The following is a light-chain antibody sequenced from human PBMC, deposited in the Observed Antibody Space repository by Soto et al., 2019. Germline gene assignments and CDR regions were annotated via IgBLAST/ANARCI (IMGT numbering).Light chain of an antibody. J-gene: IGKJ5*01. Sequence: EIVLTQSPGTLSLSPGERATLSCRASQSVSSSYLAWYQQKPGQAPRLLIYGASSRATGIPDRFSGSGSGTDFTLTISRLEAEEFAVYYCQQYYSSPPVTFGQGTRLEIK. CDR2: GAS. V-gene: IGKV3-20*01. CDR1: QSVSSSY. CDR3: QQYYSSPPVT.